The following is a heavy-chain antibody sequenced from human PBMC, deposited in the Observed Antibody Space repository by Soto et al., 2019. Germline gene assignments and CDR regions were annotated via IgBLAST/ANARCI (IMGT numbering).Heavy chain of an antibody. CDR1: GYTFTSYY. Sequence: ASVKVSCKASGYTFTSYYMHWVRQAPGQGLEWMGIINPSGGSTSYAQKFQGRVTMTRDTSTSTVYMELSSLRSEDTAVYYCASSSVFSTPVNLFAFRAQGTLVPVSS. CDR3: ASSSVFSTPVNLFAF. V-gene: IGHV1-46*03. D-gene: IGHD3-3*02. J-gene: IGHJ1*01. CDR2: INPSGGST.